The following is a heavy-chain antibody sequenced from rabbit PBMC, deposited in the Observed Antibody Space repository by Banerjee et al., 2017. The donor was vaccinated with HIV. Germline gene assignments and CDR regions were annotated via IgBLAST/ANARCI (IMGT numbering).Heavy chain of an antibody. Sequence: QQQLEESGGGLVKPGGTLTLTCKASGIDFSSYYYMCWVRQAPGKGLEWIACIYVGTSDTTWYASWAKGRFTISKTSSTTVTLQMTSLTAADTATYFCARDLAGVIGWNFNLWGQGTLVT. V-gene: IGHV1S45*01. D-gene: IGHD4-1*01. J-gene: IGHJ4*01. CDR2: IYVGTSDTT. CDR1: GIDFSSYYY. CDR3: ARDLAGVIGWNFNL.